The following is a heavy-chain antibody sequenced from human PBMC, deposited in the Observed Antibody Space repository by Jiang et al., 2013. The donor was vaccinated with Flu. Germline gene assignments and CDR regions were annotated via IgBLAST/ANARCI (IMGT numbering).Heavy chain of an antibody. Sequence: PSETLSLTCTVSGGSISSYYWSWIRQPPGKGLEWIGYIYYSGSTNYNPSLKSRVTISVDTSKNQFSLKLSSVTAADTAVYYCACTSRIAAGGWFDPLGPGNPGHRLL. V-gene: IGHV4-59*01. CDR3: ACTSRIAAGGWFDP. D-gene: IGHD6-13*01. CDR1: GGSISSYY. CDR2: IYYSGST. J-gene: IGHJ5*02.